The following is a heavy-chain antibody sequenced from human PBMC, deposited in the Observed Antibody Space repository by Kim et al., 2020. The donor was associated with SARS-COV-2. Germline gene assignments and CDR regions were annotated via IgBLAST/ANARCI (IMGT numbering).Heavy chain of an antibody. J-gene: IGHJ4*02. CDR3: ARSPPYNFWSGYLDY. Sequence: DSVKGRFTISRDKARNALYLQMNSLRAEDTAVYYCARSPPYNFWSGYLDYWGQGTLVTVSS. D-gene: IGHD3-3*01. V-gene: IGHV3-48*03.